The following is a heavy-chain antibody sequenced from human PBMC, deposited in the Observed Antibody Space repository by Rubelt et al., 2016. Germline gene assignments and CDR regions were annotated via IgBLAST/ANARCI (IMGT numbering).Heavy chain of an antibody. CDR3: ARYGSGSYFHFYYGMDV. D-gene: IGHD3-10*01. J-gene: IGHJ6*02. CDR1: GGSFSGYY. V-gene: IGHV4-34*01. CDR2: INHSGST. Sequence: QVQLQQWGAGLLKPSETLSLTCAVYGGSFSGYYWSWIRQPPGKGLEWIGEINHSGSTNYNPSLKSLFTISVDPSKNQFSLKLSSVTAADTAVYYCARYGSGSYFHFYYGMDVWGQGTTVTVSS.